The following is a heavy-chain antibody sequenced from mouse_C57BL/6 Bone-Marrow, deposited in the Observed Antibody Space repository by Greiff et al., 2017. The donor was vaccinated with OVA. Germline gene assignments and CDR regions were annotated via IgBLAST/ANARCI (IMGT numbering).Heavy chain of an antibody. CDR1: GYAFSSSW. V-gene: IGHV1-82*01. Sequence: QVQLQQSGPELVKPGASVKISCKASGYAFSSSWMNWVKQRPGKGLEWIGRIYPGDGDTNYNGKFKGKATLTADKSSSTAYMQLSSLTSEDSAVYFCARPTVVATEYFDVWGTGTTVTVSS. D-gene: IGHD1-1*01. J-gene: IGHJ1*03. CDR3: ARPTVVATEYFDV. CDR2: IYPGDGDT.